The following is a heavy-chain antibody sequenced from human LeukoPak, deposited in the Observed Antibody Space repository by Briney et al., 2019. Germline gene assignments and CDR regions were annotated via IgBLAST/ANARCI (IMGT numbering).Heavy chain of an antibody. CDR1: GFTFSTYA. V-gene: IGHV3-23*01. Sequence: PGGSLRLSCAASGFTFSTYAMSWVRQAPGKGLEWVSTISSGGGFTYYADSVKGRFTISRDSSKNTLCLKMNSLRAEDTAVYYCAKDLRIRAGVPDYWGQGTLVTVSS. CDR2: ISSGGGFT. J-gene: IGHJ4*02. CDR3: AKDLRIRAGVPDY. D-gene: IGHD2-8*01.